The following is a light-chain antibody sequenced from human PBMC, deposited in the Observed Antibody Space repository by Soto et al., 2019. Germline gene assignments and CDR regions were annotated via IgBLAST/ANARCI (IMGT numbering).Light chain of an antibody. CDR2: GNS. CDR3: QSYDTSLSAYV. V-gene: IGLV1-40*01. CDR1: SSNIGAGYD. J-gene: IGLJ1*01. Sequence: QSVLAQPPSVSGAPGQRVTISCTGSSSNIGAGYDVHWYQQLPGTAPKLLIYGNSRRPSGVPDRFSGSKSGTSASLAITGLQAEDEADYYCQSYDTSLSAYVFGTGTKV.